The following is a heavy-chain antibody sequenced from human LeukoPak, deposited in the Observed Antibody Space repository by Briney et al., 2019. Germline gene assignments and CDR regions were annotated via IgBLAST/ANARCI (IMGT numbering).Heavy chain of an antibody. J-gene: IGHJ3*02. CDR2: IYPGESDT. CDR1: GYNFTSYW. Sequence: GESLEISWKGSGYNFTSYWIGWVRQVPGKGREGMGIIYPGESDTKYSPSFQGQVTISADKSISTAYLQWSSLKASDTAMYYCARQSGYSYGLNYDAFDIWGQGTMVTVSS. D-gene: IGHD5-18*01. V-gene: IGHV5-51*01. CDR3: ARQSGYSYGLNYDAFDI.